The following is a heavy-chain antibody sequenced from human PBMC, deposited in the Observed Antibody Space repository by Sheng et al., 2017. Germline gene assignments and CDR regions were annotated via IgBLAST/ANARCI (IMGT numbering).Heavy chain of an antibody. CDR2: ISSNGGST. D-gene: IGHD1-1*01. CDR3: ARDSSGADI. V-gene: IGHV3-64*01. J-gene: IGHJ3*02. CDR1: GFTFSSYA. Sequence: EVQLVESGGGLVQPGGSLRLSCAASGFTFSSYAMHWVRQAPGKGLEYVSAISSNGGSTYYANSVKGRFTISRDNSKNTLYLQMGSLRAEDMAVYYCARDSSGADIWGQGTSGHRLF.